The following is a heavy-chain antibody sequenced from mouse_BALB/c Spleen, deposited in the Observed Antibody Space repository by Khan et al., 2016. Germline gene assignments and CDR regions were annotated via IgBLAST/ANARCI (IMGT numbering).Heavy chain of an antibody. CDR2: INPDSSTI. D-gene: IGHD1-1*01. V-gene: IGHV4-1*02. CDR1: GFDFSRYW. Sequence: EVKLLESGGGLVQPGGSLKLSCVVSGFDFSRYWMSWVRQAPGKGLEWIGEINPDSSTINYTPSLKAKFIFSRDNAKSTLYLQLNKVRSEDSALYFCVSPLPTGVAYWGQGTLVTVSA. CDR3: VSPLPTGVAY. J-gene: IGHJ3*01.